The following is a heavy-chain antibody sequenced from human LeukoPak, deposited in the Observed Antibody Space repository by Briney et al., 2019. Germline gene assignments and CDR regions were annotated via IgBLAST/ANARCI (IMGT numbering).Heavy chain of an antibody. CDR1: GFTVSSNY. CDR2: IYSGGST. V-gene: IGHV3-53*01. Sequence: GGSLRLSCAASGFTVSSNYMSWVRQAPGKGLEWVSVIYSGGSTYYADSVKGRFTISRDNSKNTLYLQMNSLRAEDTAVYYCAREHCSGGSCYSIYYYYYMDVWGKGTTVTVSS. CDR3: AREHCSGGSCYSIYYYYYMDV. D-gene: IGHD2-15*01. J-gene: IGHJ6*03.